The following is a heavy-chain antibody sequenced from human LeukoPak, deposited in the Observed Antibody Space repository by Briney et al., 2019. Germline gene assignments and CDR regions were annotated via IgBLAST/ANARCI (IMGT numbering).Heavy chain of an antibody. CDR2: LNEDGSTA. CDR3: VRERIYYSDLAYKERENFDP. Sequence: GGSLRPSCAASGFTFSLYWMHWVRQGPGKGLMWVSRLNEDGSTADYADSVKGRFTMSRDSAKGKVFLEMRGLTVEDTAIYFCVRERIYYSDLAYKERENFDPWGRGTLVTVSS. CDR1: GFTFSLYW. D-gene: IGHD1-26*01. V-gene: IGHV3-74*01. J-gene: IGHJ5*02.